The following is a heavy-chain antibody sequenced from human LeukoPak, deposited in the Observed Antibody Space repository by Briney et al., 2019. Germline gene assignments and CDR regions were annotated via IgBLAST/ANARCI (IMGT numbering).Heavy chain of an antibody. CDR2: VNADNSNT. J-gene: IGHJ4*02. Sequence: ASVKVSCKASGFPFTSYAIHWVRQAPGQRLEWMGWVNADNSNTKYSQEFQGRVTITRDTSASTAYMDLNSLRSDDMAVYYCAVGDYYYDTRFDYWGQGTLVTVSS. CDR3: AVGDYYYDTRFDY. V-gene: IGHV1-3*03. D-gene: IGHD3-22*01. CDR1: GFPFTSYA.